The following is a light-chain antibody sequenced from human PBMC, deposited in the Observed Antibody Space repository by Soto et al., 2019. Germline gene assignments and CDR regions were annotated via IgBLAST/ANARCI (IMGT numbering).Light chain of an antibody. CDR1: QSVSNY. CDR2: DAS. V-gene: IGKV3-20*01. Sequence: EIVLTQSPATLSLSPGERATLSCRASQSVSNYLAWYQQKPGQAPRLLMYDASNRATGVPARFSGSGSGTDFPLTISRLEPEDFAVYYCQQYDSSPRTFGQGTKVDIK. J-gene: IGKJ1*01. CDR3: QQYDSSPRT.